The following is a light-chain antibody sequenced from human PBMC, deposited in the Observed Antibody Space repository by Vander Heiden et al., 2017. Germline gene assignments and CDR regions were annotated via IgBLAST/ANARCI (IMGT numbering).Light chain of an antibody. Sequence: QSALPQPASVSGSPGPSITISCTGTSSDIGDHDHVSWYQQHPGKVPKVIIYEVSKRPSGVSNRFSGSKSGNTASLTISGLQAEDDADYYCCSYTRSSTLVFGTGTKVTAL. V-gene: IGLV2-14*01. CDR3: CSYTRSSTLV. CDR2: EVS. CDR1: SSDIGDHDH. J-gene: IGLJ1*01.